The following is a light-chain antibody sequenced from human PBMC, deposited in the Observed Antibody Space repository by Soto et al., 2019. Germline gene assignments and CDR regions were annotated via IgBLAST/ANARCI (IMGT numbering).Light chain of an antibody. J-gene: IGLJ1*01. CDR3: QSYDSSLSGVV. CDR2: GNS. Sequence: QSVLTQPPSVSGAPGQRVTISCTGGSSNIGAGYDVHWYQQLPGTAPKLLIYGNSNRPSGVPDRFSGSKSGTSASLAITGLQAEDEADYYCQSYDSSLSGVVFGTGTKLTVL. V-gene: IGLV1-40*01. CDR1: SSNIGAGYD.